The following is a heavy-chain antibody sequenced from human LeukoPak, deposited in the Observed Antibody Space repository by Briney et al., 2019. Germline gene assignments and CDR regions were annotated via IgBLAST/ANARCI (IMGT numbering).Heavy chain of an antibody. CDR1: GFTFSSYA. Sequence: GGSLRLSCAASGFTFSSYAMSWVRQAPGKGLEWVSAISGSGGSTYYADSVKGRFTISRDNSKNTLYLQMNSLRAEDTAVYYCARVARPWGISVAGTFDSWGQGTLVTVSS. J-gene: IGHJ4*02. D-gene: IGHD6-19*01. CDR2: ISGSGGST. V-gene: IGHV3-23*01. CDR3: ARVARPWGISVAGTFDS.